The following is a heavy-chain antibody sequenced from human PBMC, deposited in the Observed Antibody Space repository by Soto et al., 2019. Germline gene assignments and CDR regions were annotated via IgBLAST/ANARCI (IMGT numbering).Heavy chain of an antibody. V-gene: IGHV1-18*01. Sequence: QVQLVQSGAEVKKPGASVKVSCKASGYPFTSYAISWVRQAPGQGLAWMGWINAYNGNTNYAQKLQGRVTMTTDTSTSTVYMELRSLRSDDTAVYYCARSGIAAAGFGNWFDPWGRGTLVTVSS. CDR1: GYPFTSYA. D-gene: IGHD6-13*01. J-gene: IGHJ5*02. CDR3: ARSGIAAAGFGNWFDP. CDR2: INAYNGNT.